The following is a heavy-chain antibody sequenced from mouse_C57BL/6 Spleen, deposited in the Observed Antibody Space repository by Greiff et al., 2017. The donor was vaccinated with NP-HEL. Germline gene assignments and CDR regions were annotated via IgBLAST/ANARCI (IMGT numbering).Heavy chain of an antibody. CDR1: GFTFSSYT. Sequence: EVMLVESGGGLVKPGGSLKLSCAASGFTFSSYTMSWVRQTPEKRLEWVATISGGGGNTYYPDSVKGRFTISRDNAKNTLYLQMSSLRSEDTALYYCARHVPVDYSNYADYWGQGTTLTVSS. CDR3: ARHVPVDYSNYADY. V-gene: IGHV5-9*01. D-gene: IGHD2-5*01. J-gene: IGHJ2*01. CDR2: ISGGGGNT.